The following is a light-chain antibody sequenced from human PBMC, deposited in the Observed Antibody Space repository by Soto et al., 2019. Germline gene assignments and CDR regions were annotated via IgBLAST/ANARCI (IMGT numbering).Light chain of an antibody. CDR3: HQYNEWPSWT. J-gene: IGKJ1*01. Sequence: EIAMTQSADTLSVSPGEGARVXCRSVQNVHKNFVWYQQTSGQSPRPLISAASTRATGIQARLSGSGSGKEFTLNISSLQSEDFAVYYCHQYNEWPSWTFGQGTKVDIK. CDR2: AAS. CDR1: QNVHKN. V-gene: IGKV3-15*01.